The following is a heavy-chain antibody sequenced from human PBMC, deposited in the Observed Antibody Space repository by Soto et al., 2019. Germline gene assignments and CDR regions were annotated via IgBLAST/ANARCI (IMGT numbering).Heavy chain of an antibody. CDR1: GFSLSTSGVC. Sequence: QITLKESGPTLVKPTQTLTLTCTFSGFSLSTSGVCVGWIRQPPGKALEWLALIYWDDDKSYSPSLKSRLTIAKDTSKDQVVLTMTNMDPVDTATYYCAPLTTVVTSFDYWGQGTLVTVSS. J-gene: IGHJ4*02. CDR2: IYWDDDK. CDR3: APLTTVVTSFDY. V-gene: IGHV2-5*02. D-gene: IGHD4-17*01.